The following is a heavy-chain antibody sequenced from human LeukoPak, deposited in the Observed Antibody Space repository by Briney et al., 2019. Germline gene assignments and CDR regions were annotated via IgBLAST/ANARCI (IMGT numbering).Heavy chain of an antibody. CDR2: IKQDGSEK. Sequence: GGTLRLSCAASGFTFSSYWMSWVRQAPGKGLEWVANIKQDGSEKYYVASVKGRFTISRDNAKSSLYLQMNSLRAEDTAVYYCARLKWLVGYYYYYYMDVWGKGTTVTVSS. CDR3: ARLKWLVGYYYYYYMDV. CDR1: GFTFSSYW. V-gene: IGHV3-7*01. J-gene: IGHJ6*03. D-gene: IGHD6-19*01.